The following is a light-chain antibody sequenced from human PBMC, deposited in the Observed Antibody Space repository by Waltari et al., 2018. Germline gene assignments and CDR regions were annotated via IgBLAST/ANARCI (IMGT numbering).Light chain of an antibody. CDR3: QRYDNLPVFA. CDR1: QPITNY. V-gene: IGKV1-33*01. CDR2: DAS. Sequence: DIQLTQSPSSLSASVGARVTITCQASQPITNYLNWYQQKPGRAPELLIYDASNLQTGVPSRFSGSQSGTEFTFTIASLQPEDIATYYCQRYDNLPVFAFGPGTKVNVK. J-gene: IGKJ3*01.